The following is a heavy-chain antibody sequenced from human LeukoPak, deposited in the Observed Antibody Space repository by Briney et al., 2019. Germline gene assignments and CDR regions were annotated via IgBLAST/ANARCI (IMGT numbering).Heavy chain of an antibody. Sequence: GGSLRLSCAASGFTFDDYATHWVRQAPGKGLEWVSGISWNSGSMGYADSVKGRFTISRDNAKNSLYLQMNSLRAEDTAVYYCARGVPTGIDYFDYWGQGTLVTVSS. CDR2: ISWNSGSM. CDR1: GFTFDDYA. D-gene: IGHD1-1*01. J-gene: IGHJ4*02. CDR3: ARGVPTGIDYFDY. V-gene: IGHV3-9*01.